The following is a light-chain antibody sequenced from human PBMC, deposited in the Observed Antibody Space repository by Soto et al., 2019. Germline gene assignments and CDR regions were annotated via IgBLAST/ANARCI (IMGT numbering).Light chain of an antibody. CDR1: QNICTY. CDR2: DAS. V-gene: IGKV1-12*01. Sequence: EIQMTQSPSTLSESPGERTTITCRASQNICTYLAWYQQKPGKAPKLLIFDASTLPSGVPARFSGSGSGTDFTLTISSLQPEDFATYYCQQANNLPLTFGGGTKVDIK. J-gene: IGKJ4*01. CDR3: QQANNLPLT.